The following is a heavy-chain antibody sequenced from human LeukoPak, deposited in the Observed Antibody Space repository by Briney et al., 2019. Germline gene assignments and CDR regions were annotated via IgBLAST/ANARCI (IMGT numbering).Heavy chain of an antibody. CDR1: GFTFSSFN. CDR2: ITSSGTHI. V-gene: IGHV3-21*04. CDR3: AKDDNYIRFLS. J-gene: IGHJ5*02. D-gene: IGHD3-16*01. Sequence: GGSLRLSCAASGFTFSSFNMNWVRQAPGKAMEWVSSITSSGTHIFYADSVRGRFTISRDNAKNSLYLQMNSLRAEDTAVYYCAKDDNYIRFLSWGQGTLVTVSS.